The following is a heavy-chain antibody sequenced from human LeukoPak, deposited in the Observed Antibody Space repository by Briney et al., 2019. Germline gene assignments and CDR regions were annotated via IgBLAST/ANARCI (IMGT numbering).Heavy chain of an antibody. Sequence: SQTLSLTCAVSGGSISSGGYSWSWIRQPPGKGLEWIGYIYHSGSTYYNPSLKSRVTISVDRSKNQFSLKLSSVTAADTAVYYCARESKVGDSSGYRHRAFDIWGQGTMVTVSS. V-gene: IGHV4-30-2*01. J-gene: IGHJ3*02. D-gene: IGHD3-22*01. CDR3: ARESKVGDSSGYRHRAFDI. CDR2: IYHSGST. CDR1: GGSISSGGYS.